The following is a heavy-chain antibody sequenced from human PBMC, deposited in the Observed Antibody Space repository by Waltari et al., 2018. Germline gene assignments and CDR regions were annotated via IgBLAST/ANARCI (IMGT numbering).Heavy chain of an antibody. J-gene: IGHJ6*02. CDR2: INHSGST. CDR1: GGSFSGYY. D-gene: IGHD6-6*01. Sequence: QVQLQQWGAGLLKPSETLSLTCAVYGGSFSGYYWSWIRQPPGKGLDWIGEINHSGSTNYNPSLKSRVTISVDTSKNQFSLKLSSVTAADTAVYYCARHVKRYSSSSYYYGMDVWGQGTTVTVSS. V-gene: IGHV4-34*01. CDR3: ARHVKRYSSSSYYYGMDV.